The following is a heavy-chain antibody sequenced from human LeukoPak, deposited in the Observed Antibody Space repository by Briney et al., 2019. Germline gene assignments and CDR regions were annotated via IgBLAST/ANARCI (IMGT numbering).Heavy chain of an antibody. J-gene: IGHJ6*02. CDR1: GGTFSSYA. CDR3: AREDPSFSYGMDV. D-gene: IGHD3-3*01. Sequence: SVKVSCKASGGTFSSYAISWVRQAPGQGLEWMGGIIPIFGTANYAQKFQGRVTITADESTSTAYMELSSLRSEDTAVYYCAREDPSFSYGMDVWGQGTTVTVSS. V-gene: IGHV1-69*13. CDR2: IIPIFGTA.